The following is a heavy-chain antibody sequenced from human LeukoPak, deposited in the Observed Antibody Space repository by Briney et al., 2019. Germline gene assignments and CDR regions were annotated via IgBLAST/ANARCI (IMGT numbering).Heavy chain of an antibody. Sequence: GASVKVSCKVSGYTLTELSMHWVRQAPGKGLEWMGGFDPEDGETIYAQKFLGRVTMTEDTSTDTAYMELSSLRSEDTAVYYCATTHCSSTSCYKVGRFDPWGQGTLVTVSS. V-gene: IGHV1-24*01. J-gene: IGHJ5*02. CDR3: ATTHCSSTSCYKVGRFDP. CDR1: GYTLTELS. CDR2: FDPEDGET. D-gene: IGHD2-2*02.